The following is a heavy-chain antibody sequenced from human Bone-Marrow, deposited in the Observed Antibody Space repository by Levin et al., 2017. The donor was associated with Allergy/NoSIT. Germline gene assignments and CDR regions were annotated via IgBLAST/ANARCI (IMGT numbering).Heavy chain of an antibody. Sequence: SQTLSLTCTVSGGSISTSTYHWGWIRQPPGKGLEWIGSTYYRGNVYYSPSLESRVTLFVDTSNNHFSLKLRSVTAADTAMYYCARLFNGCPGDIWGQGTMVTVSS. V-gene: IGHV4-39*02. CDR2: TYYRGNV. CDR1: GGSISTSTYH. CDR3: ARLFNGCPGDI. D-gene: IGHD5-24*01. J-gene: IGHJ3*02.